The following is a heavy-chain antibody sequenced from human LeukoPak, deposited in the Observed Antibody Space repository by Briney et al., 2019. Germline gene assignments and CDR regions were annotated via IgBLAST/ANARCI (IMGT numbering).Heavy chain of an antibody. Sequence: SETLSLTCTVSGGSISSSSYYWSWIRQPPGKGLEWIGSIYYSGSTYYNPSLKSRVTISVDTSKNQFSLKLSSVTAADTAVYYCARQTPTTDNWFDPWGQGTLVTVSS. V-gene: IGHV4-39*01. CDR1: GGSISSSSYY. CDR3: ARQTPTTDNWFDP. J-gene: IGHJ5*02. D-gene: IGHD4-17*01. CDR2: IYYSGST.